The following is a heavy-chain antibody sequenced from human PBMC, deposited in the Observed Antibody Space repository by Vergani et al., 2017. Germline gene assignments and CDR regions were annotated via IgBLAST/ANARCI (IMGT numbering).Heavy chain of an antibody. CDR2: IHPADSDT. V-gene: IGHV5-51*01. Sequence: EVQLVQSGAEVKKPGESLKISCQISGYSFTNYWIGWVRQMPGKGLEWMGIIHPADSDTRYSPSFQGQVTSSVDKSISTAYLQRSSLRASDSAMYYCARLYGRDSSGSKYFDYWGQGTLGTVSS. CDR1: GYSFTNYW. D-gene: IGHD3-22*01. J-gene: IGHJ4*02. CDR3: ARLYGRDSSGSKYFDY.